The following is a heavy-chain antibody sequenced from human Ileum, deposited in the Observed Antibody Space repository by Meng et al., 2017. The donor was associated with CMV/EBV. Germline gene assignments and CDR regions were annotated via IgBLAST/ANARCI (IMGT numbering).Heavy chain of an antibody. V-gene: IGHV4-61*01. CDR2: IYHSGTT. CDR3: ARWGEYCSSPSCYLGAFDI. CDR1: GASVSSGIYY. J-gene: IGHJ3*02. D-gene: IGHD2-2*01. Sequence: SETLSLTCSVSGASVSSGIYYWSWIRQPPGKGLEWIGFIYHSGTTNYNPSLKSRVTLSVDKSKNQFSLRLSSVTAADTAVYYCARWGEYCSSPSCYLGAFDIWGQGNVVNVAS.